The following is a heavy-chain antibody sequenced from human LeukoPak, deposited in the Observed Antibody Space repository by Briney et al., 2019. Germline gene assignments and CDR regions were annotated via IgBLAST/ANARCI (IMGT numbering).Heavy chain of an antibody. V-gene: IGHV1-2*02. D-gene: IGHD2-21*02. Sequence: ASVKVSCKASGYTFTGYYMHWVRQAPGQGLEWMGWINPNSGSTNYAQKFQGRVTMTRDTSISTAYMELSRLRSDDTAVYYCARDGEAYCGGDCYSKVFDYWGQGTLVTVSS. CDR1: GYTFTGYY. J-gene: IGHJ4*02. CDR3: ARDGEAYCGGDCYSKVFDY. CDR2: INPNSGST.